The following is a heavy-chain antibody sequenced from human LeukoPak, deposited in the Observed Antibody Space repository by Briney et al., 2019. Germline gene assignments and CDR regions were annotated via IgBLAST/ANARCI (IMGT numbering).Heavy chain of an antibody. CDR1: GGSFSGYY. CDR3: ASRVGYYYYMDV. V-gene: IGHV4-34*01. CDR2: INHSGST. Sequence: SETLSLTCAVYGGSFSGYYWSWIRQPPGKGLEWIGEINHSGSTNYNPSLKSRVTISVDTSKNQFSLKLSSVTAADTAVYYCASRVGYYYYMDVWGKGTTVTVSS. J-gene: IGHJ6*03.